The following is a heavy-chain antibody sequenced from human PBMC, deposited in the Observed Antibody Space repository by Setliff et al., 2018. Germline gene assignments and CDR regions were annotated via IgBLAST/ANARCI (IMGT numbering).Heavy chain of an antibody. CDR1: GYSFSESI. J-gene: IGHJ4*02. Sequence: ASVKVSCKASGYSFSESIVSWVRQAPGLGLEWMGWISAYNGMTHSAQNFQGRVTLTTDTSTNMGYLEVRGLTSDDTAVYYCARVEGPVDYWGQGTLVTVSS. CDR3: ARVEGPVDY. V-gene: IGHV1-18*01. CDR2: ISAYNGMT.